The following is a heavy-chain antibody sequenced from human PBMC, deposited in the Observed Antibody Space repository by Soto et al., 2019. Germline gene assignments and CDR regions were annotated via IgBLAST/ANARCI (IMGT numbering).Heavy chain of an antibody. V-gene: IGHV3-23*01. D-gene: IGHD3-3*01. CDR3: AKGSGNDFWSGYFPFDY. CDR2: ISGSGGST. Sequence: GGSLRLSCAASGFTFSSYAMSWVRQAPGKGLEWVSAISGSGGSTYYADSVKGRFTISRDNSKNTLYLQMNSLRAEDTAVYYCAKGSGNDFWSGYFPFDYWGQGTLVTVSS. CDR1: GFTFSSYA. J-gene: IGHJ4*02.